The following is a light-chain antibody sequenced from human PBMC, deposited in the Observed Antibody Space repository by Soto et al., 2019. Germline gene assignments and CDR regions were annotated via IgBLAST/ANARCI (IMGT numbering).Light chain of an antibody. J-gene: IGKJ1*01. CDR2: DAS. CDR3: HQRKSWPRA. Sequence: IGMAHSSSRLSASLGDIVNPLCRASQSMSNWVAWYQQKTGKAPKLLIYDASRLQGGVPSRFSGSGSGTECHITISSLEPEDVAVYYCHQRKSWPRALAQGTKVDIK. CDR1: QSMSNW. V-gene: IGKV1-5*02.